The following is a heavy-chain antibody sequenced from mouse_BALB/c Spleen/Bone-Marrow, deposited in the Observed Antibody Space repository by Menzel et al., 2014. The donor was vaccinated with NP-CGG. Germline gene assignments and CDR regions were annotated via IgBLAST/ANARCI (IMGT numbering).Heavy chain of an antibody. J-gene: IGHJ3*01. CDR1: GYTFTSYT. D-gene: IGHD1-1*01. V-gene: IGHV1-4*02. CDR2: INPSSGFT. CDR3: ARGDYYGSTYEGFTY. Sequence: VQLQESAAELARPGASAKMSCKASGYTFTSYTMHWVKQRPGQGLEWIGYINPSSGFTDYNQKFKDKTTLTADKSSSTAYVQLSSLTSEGSAVYYCARGDYYGSTYEGFTYWGQGTLVTVSA.